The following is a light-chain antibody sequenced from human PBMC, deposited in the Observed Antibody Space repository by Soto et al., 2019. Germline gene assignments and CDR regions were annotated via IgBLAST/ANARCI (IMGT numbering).Light chain of an antibody. CDR3: QQYNSYSYT. J-gene: IGKJ2*01. CDR1: QSISSW. CDR2: DAS. Sequence: DIQMTQSPSTLSASVGDRVTITCRASQSISSWLAWYQQKPGKAPKLLIYDASSLESGVPSRFSGSGSGTEFTLTIRSMQTDDFANYYCQQYNSYSYTFGQGTKV. V-gene: IGKV1-5*01.